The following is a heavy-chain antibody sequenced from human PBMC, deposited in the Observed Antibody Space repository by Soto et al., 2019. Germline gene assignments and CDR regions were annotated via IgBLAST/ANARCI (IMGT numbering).Heavy chain of an antibody. CDR1: GGPFTGYA. CDR3: ARGPIAPQRGYYGMAV. J-gene: IGHJ6*02. CDR2: IIPIFGAL. D-gene: IGHD2-21*01. Sequence: QVQLVQSGAEVKKPGSSVKVSCKASGGPFTGYAFSWVRQAPGQRLEWMGGIIPIFGALKYAQNFQGRVTITADESTSTAYMELSSLRSEDTAVYYCARGPIAPQRGYYGMAVWGQGTTVTVSS. V-gene: IGHV1-69*01.